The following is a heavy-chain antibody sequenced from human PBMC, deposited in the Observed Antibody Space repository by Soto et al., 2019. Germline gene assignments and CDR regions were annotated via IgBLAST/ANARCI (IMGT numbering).Heavy chain of an antibody. CDR3: AKGSDYDFSGYFIFDY. D-gene: IGHD3-22*01. V-gene: IGHV3-9*01. CDR2: ISWNSGKT. Sequence: EVQLVESGGGLVQPGRSLRLSCAISGFIFDDYAMHWVRQAPGKGVEWVSGISWNSGKTGYADSVKGRFTISRDNAKNSLYLQMNSLRTEDTALYYCAKGSDYDFSGYFIFDYWGQGTLVTVSS. CDR1: GFIFDDYA. J-gene: IGHJ4*02.